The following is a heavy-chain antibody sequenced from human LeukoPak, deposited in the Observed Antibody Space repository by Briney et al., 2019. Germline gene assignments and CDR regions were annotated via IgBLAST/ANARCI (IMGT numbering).Heavy chain of an antibody. Sequence: LVKVSCKASGGTFSSYAISWVRQAPGQGLEWMGGIIPIFGTANYAQKFQGRVTITADESTSTAYMELSSLRSEDTAVYYCARDLEWIFDPWGQGTLVTVSS. CDR1: GGTFSSYA. CDR2: IIPIFGTA. J-gene: IGHJ5*02. V-gene: IGHV1-69*13. CDR3: ARDLEWIFDP. D-gene: IGHD3-3*01.